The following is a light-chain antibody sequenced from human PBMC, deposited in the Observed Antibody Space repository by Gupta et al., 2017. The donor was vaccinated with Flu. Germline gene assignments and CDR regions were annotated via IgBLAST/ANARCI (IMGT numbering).Light chain of an antibody. V-gene: IGKV3-15*01. J-gene: IGKJ1*01. CDR1: QAVNYN. Sequence: PATLSVSPGGRATLSCRASQAVNYNLAWYQQKPGQAPRLLISGSSARASGLPDRFSGSGSGTEFTLTISSLQSEDFAVYYCQQYNNWPWTFGQGTKVEIK. CDR2: GSS. CDR3: QQYNNWPWT.